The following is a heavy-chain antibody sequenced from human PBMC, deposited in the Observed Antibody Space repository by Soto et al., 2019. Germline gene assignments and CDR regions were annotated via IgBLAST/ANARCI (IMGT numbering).Heavy chain of an antibody. CDR1: SFAFSSYG. Sequence: GGSLRLYCAASSFAFSSYGMHWVRQAPGKGLEWVAGIWCDATKKSYPDSVKGRFTISRDNSKNTLYLQMNSLRAEDTAVYYCAKGNSGSYYLGLGMDVWGQGTTVTVSS. D-gene: IGHD1-26*01. V-gene: IGHV3-33*06. J-gene: IGHJ6*02. CDR3: AKGNSGSYYLGLGMDV. CDR2: IWCDATKK.